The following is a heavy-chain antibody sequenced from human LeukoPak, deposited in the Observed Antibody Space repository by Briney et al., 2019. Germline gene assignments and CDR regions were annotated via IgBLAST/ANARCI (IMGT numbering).Heavy chain of an antibody. Sequence: GESLKISCRGSGYSFTSYWIGWVRQMPGKGLEWMGIIYPGDSDTRYSPSFQGQVTISADKSISTAYLQWSSLKASDTAMYYCARALFCSSTSCSTGDYWGQGTLVTVSS. V-gene: IGHV5-51*01. CDR3: ARALFCSSTSCSTGDY. D-gene: IGHD2-2*01. CDR1: GYSFTSYW. J-gene: IGHJ4*02. CDR2: IYPGDSDT.